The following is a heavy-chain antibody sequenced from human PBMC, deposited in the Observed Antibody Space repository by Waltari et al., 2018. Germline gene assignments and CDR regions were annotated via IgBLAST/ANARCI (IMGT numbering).Heavy chain of an antibody. Sequence: QVQLQESGPGLVKPSETLSLTCAVSGYSISSGYYWGWIRQPPGKELEWIGEINHSGSTNYNPSLKSRVTISVDTSKNQFSLKLSSVTAADTAVYYCARARAARGPNWFDPWGQGTLVTVSS. V-gene: IGHV4-38-2*01. CDR2: INHSGST. D-gene: IGHD2-15*01. CDR3: ARARAARGPNWFDP. J-gene: IGHJ5*02. CDR1: GYSISSGYY.